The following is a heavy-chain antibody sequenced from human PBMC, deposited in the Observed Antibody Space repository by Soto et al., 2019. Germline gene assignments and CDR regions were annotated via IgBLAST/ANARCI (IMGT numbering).Heavy chain of an antibody. CDR3: ARDHPPQTPRLGELPDGMDA. D-gene: IGHD1-26*01. CDR2: INPSGGST. Sequence: ASVNVSCKSSGYTFTSYYIHWVRQAPGQGLEWMGIINPSGGSTSYAQKFQGRVTMTRDTSTSTVYMELSSLRSEDTAVYYCARDHPPQTPRLGELPDGMDAWGQGTTVTVS. CDR1: GYTFTSYY. J-gene: IGHJ6*02. V-gene: IGHV1-46*01.